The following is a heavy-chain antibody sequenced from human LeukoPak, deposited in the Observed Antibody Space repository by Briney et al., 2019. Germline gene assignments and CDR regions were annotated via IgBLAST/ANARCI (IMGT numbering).Heavy chain of an antibody. V-gene: IGHV1-3*01. D-gene: IGHD1-14*01. CDR2: MNGGNGYT. CDR1: GYTFANYG. Sequence: ASVKVSCKASGYTFANYGVHWVRHAPGQRLEWMGWMNGGNGYTKYSQKFQGRVTITGDTSASTAYMELSSLRSEDTAVYYCARYNNGAFDYWGQGTLVTVSS. J-gene: IGHJ4*02. CDR3: ARYNNGAFDY.